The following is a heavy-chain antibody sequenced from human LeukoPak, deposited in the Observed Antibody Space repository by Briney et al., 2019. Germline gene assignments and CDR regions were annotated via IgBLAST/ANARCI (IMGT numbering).Heavy chain of an antibody. CDR2: IYYSGST. V-gene: IGHV4-61*01. D-gene: IGHD2-21*02. CDR1: GGSVSSDSYY. CDR3: ARGGVVTDAFDI. J-gene: IGHJ3*02. Sequence: PSETLSLTCTVSGGSVSSDSYYWSWIRQPPGKGLESIGYIYYSGSTNYNPSLKSRVTISVDTSKNQFSLKLSSVTAADTAVYYCARGGVVTDAFDIWGQGTMVTVSS.